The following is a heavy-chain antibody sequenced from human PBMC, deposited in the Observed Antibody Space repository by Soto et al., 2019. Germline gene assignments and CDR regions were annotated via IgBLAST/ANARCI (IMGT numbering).Heavy chain of an antibody. V-gene: IGHV1-69*13. J-gene: IGHJ4*02. CDR1: GGTFSSYA. CDR2: IIPIFGTA. D-gene: IGHD5-18*01. Sequence: SVKVSCKASGGTFSSYAISWVRQAPGQGLEWMGGIIPIFGTANYAQKFQGRVTITADESTSTAYMELSSLRSEDTAVYYCARAREPEYSSAIFFDIWGQGALVTVSS. CDR3: ARAREPEYSSAIFFDI.